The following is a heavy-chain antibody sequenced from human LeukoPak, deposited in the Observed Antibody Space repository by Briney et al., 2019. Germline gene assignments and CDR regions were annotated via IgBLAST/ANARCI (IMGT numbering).Heavy chain of an antibody. CDR2: INTDGSST. J-gene: IGHJ3*02. D-gene: IGHD1-26*01. CDR3: AKDLVGVTRHGAFDI. V-gene: IGHV3-74*01. CDR1: GFTFSSYW. Sequence: GGSLRLSCAASGFTFSSYWMHWVRQAPGKGLVWVSRINTDGSSTSYADSVKGRFTISRDNSKNTLYLQMNSLRAEDAAVYYCAKDLVGVTRHGAFDIWGQGTMVTVSS.